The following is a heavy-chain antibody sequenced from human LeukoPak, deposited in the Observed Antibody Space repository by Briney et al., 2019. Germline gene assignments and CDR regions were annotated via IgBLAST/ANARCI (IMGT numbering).Heavy chain of an antibody. D-gene: IGHD1-14*01. J-gene: IGHJ4*02. V-gene: IGHV4-39*07. CDR1: GGSITSGSYY. CDR2: VYDSGST. Sequence: NPSETLSLTCTVSGGSITSGSYYWGWIRQPPGKGLEWIGSVYDSGSTNYNPSLKSRVTISVDTSKNQFSLKLSSVTAADTAVYYCARVSTTGHYTYYFDYWGQGTLVTVSS. CDR3: ARVSTTGHYTYYFDY.